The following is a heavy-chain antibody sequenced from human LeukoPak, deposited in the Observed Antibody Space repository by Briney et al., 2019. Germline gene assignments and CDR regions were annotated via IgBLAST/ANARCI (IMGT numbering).Heavy chain of an antibody. J-gene: IGHJ4*02. D-gene: IGHD3-16*01. CDR3: AMGWRGTYDPAVY. CDR2: IYPGDSDT. CDR1: GYSFITYW. Sequence: GESLKISCKGSGYSFITYWIGWVRQMPGKGLEWVAIIYPGDSDTRYSPSFQGQVSISVDKSITTAYLQWSSLKASDTAIYYCAMGWRGTYDPAVYWSQGTLVTVSS. V-gene: IGHV5-51*01.